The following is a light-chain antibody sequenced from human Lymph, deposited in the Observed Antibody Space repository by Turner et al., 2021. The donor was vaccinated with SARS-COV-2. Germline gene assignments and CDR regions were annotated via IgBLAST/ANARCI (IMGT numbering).Light chain of an antibody. CDR3: QQYYTTPLT. Sequence: DIVMTQSPDPLAVSLGERATLNCKSSQSVLYSSNNENYLAWYQQKPRQPPKLLIYWASTRESGVPDRFSGSGSGTDFTLTISSLQAEDVAVYYCQQYYTTPLTFGQGTKVEIK. V-gene: IGKV4-1*01. J-gene: IGKJ1*01. CDR2: WAS. CDR1: QSVLYSSNNENY.